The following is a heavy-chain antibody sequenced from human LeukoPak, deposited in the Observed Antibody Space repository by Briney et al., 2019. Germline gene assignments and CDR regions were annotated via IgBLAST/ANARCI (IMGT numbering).Heavy chain of an antibody. CDR1: GYSISSGYY. Sequence: SETLSLTCTVSGYSISSGYYWGWIRQPPGKGLEWIGSIYHSGSTYYNPSLKSRVTISVDTSKNQFSLKLSSVTAADTAVYYCARESSGWSYYYYYMDVWGKGTTVTISS. V-gene: IGHV4-38-2*02. D-gene: IGHD6-19*01. CDR2: IYHSGST. J-gene: IGHJ6*03. CDR3: ARESSGWSYYYYYMDV.